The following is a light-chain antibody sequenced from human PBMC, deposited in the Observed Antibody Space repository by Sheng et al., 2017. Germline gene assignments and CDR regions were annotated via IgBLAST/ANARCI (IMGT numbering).Light chain of an antibody. CDR2: WAS. Sequence: DIVMTQSPDSLAVSLGERATINCKSSQSVLYSSNNKNYLAWYQQKPGQPPKLLIYWASTRESGVPDRFSGSGSGTDFTLTINSLQAEDVATYYCQEYYTTPYTFGQGTKLEI. V-gene: IGKV4-1*01. CDR3: QEYYTTPYT. J-gene: IGKJ2*01. CDR1: QSVLYSSNNKNY.